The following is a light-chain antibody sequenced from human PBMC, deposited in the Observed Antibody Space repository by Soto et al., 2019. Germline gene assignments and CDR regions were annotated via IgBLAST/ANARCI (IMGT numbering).Light chain of an antibody. J-gene: IGKJ4*01. CDR2: GAS. V-gene: IGKV3-20*01. CDR1: QTVTSNY. CDR3: QQYGSSPLT. Sequence: VLTQSPGTLSLSPGDSATLSCRASQTVTSNYLAWYQQKPGQAPRILIYGASGRATGIPDRFSASGAGTDFTLTISRLEPEDFAVYYCQQYGSSPLTFGGGTKVDIK.